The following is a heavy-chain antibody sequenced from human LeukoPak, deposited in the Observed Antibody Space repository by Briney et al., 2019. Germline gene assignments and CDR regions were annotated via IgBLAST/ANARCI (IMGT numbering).Heavy chain of an antibody. V-gene: IGHV1-69*06. Sequence: ASVKVSCKASGGTFSSYAISWVRQAPGQGLEWMGGIIPIFGTANYAQKFQGRVTITAGKSTSTAYMELSSLRSEDTAVYYCARDVGGYSVNWFDPWGQGTLVTVSS. CDR2: IIPIFGTA. CDR3: ARDVGGYSVNWFDP. CDR1: GGTFSSYA. D-gene: IGHD2-15*01. J-gene: IGHJ5*02.